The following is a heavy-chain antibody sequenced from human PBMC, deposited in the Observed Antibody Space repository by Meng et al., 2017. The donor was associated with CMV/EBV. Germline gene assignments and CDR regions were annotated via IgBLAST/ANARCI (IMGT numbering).Heavy chain of an antibody. CDR1: GFTFSSYA. CDR3: ERARVYSSSWYGGFDY. D-gene: IGHD6-13*01. V-gene: IGHV3-30-3*01. J-gene: IGHJ4*02. Sequence: GGSLRLSCAASGFTFSSYAMHWVRQAPGKGLEWVAVISYDGSNKYYADSVKGRFTISRDNSKNTLYLQMNSLRAEDTAVYYCERARVYSSSWYGGFDYWGQGTLVTVSS. CDR2: ISYDGSNK.